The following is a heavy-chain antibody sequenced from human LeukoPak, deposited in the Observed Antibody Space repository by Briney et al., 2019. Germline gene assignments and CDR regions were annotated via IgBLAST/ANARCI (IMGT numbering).Heavy chain of an antibody. Sequence: GGSLRLSCAASGFTFSSYAMHWVRQAPGKGLEYVSAISSNGGSTYYANSVKGRFTISRDNSKNTLYLQMGSLRAEDMAVYYCARENWNDDFDYWGQGTLVTVSS. J-gene: IGHJ4*02. D-gene: IGHD1-1*01. V-gene: IGHV3-64*01. CDR2: ISSNGGST. CDR3: ARENWNDDFDY. CDR1: GFTFSSYA.